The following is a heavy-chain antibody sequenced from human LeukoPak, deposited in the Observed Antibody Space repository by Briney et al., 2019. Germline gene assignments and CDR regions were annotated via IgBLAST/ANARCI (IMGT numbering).Heavy chain of an antibody. V-gene: IGHV3-7*01. CDR2: IKQDGSEK. J-gene: IGHJ6*03. Sequence: GGSLRPSCAASGFTFSSYWMSWVRQAPGKGLEWVANIKQDGSEKYYVDSVKGRFTISRDNAKNSLYLQMNSLRAEDTAVYYCARVPRCYDFSYMDVWGKGTTVTVSS. CDR1: GFTFSSYW. D-gene: IGHD3-3*01. CDR3: ARVPRCYDFSYMDV.